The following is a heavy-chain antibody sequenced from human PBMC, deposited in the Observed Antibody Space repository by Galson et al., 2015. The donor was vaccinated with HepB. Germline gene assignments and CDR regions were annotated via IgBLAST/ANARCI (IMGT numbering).Heavy chain of an antibody. J-gene: IGHJ5*02. CDR2: IYRNGLTI. CDR1: GFVFSAYS. V-gene: IGHV3-48*01. D-gene: IGHD1-14*01. Sequence: SLRLSCAASGFVFSAYSMTWVRQAPGRGLEWVSYIYRNGLTIYYADSVKGRFTISRDNAKNSLYLQMSSLRAEDTAVYYCARDSGMTGADDSWGQGTLVTVSS. CDR3: ARDSGMTGADDS.